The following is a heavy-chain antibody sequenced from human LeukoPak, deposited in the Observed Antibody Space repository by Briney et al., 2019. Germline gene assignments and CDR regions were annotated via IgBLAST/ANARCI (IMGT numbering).Heavy chain of an antibody. J-gene: IGHJ4*02. CDR1: GGSFSGYY. Sequence: SETLSLTCAVYGGSFSGYYWSWIRQPPGKGPEWIGEINHSGSTNYNPSLKSRVTISVDTSKNQFSLKLSSVTAADTAVYYCARGSTSYFFDYWGQGTLVTVSS. CDR2: INHSGST. V-gene: IGHV4-34*01. CDR3: ARGSTSYFFDY.